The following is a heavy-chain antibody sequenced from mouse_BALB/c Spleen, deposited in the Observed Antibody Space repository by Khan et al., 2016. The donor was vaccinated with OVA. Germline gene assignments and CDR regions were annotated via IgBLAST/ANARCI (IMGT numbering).Heavy chain of an antibody. Sequence: QVQLQQSGPGLVAPSQSLSITCIVSGFSLSRYNIHWVRQPPGKGLEWLGMIWGGGGTDYNSTLKSRLSIRKDNSKSQVLLKMNSLQTDDTAMYFCARAYYRYDGYYAMDYWGQGTSVTVSS. CDR2: IWGGGGT. D-gene: IGHD2-14*01. CDR1: GFSLSRYN. J-gene: IGHJ4*01. V-gene: IGHV2-6-4*01. CDR3: ARAYYRYDGYYAMDY.